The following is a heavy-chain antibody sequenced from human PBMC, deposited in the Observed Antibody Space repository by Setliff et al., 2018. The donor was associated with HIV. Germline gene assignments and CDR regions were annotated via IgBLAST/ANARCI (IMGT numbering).Heavy chain of an antibody. CDR1: GYTFTGYY. V-gene: IGHV1-2*02. CDR3: ARDPFLRDYYYYLDV. Sequence: ASVKVSCKASGYTFTGYYMHWVRQAPGQGLEWMGWINPNSGGTNYAQKFQGSVTMTSDTSISTAYMELSRLKTDDTAVYYCARDPFLRDYYYYLDVWGKGTTVTVSS. J-gene: IGHJ6*03. CDR2: INPNSGGT.